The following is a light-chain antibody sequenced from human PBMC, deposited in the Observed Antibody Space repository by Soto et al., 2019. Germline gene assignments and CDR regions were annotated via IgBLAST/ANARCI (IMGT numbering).Light chain of an antibody. V-gene: IGKV3-20*01. CDR1: QSVSNNY. Sequence: EIVLTQSPGTLSLSPGERATLSCRASQSVSNNYLAWYQQKPGQAPRLLIYGASNRATGIPDRFSGSGSGTDFTLTISRLEPEDFVVYYCQLYDSPSYTFGQGTKLEIK. CDR3: QLYDSPSYT. J-gene: IGKJ2*01. CDR2: GAS.